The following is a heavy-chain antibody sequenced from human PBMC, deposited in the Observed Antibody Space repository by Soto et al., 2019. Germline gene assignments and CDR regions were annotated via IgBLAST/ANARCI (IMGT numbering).Heavy chain of an antibody. CDR1: GGTFSTYS. Sequence: QVQLVQSGAEVKKPGSSVKVSCKDSGGTFSTYSMFWVRQAPGQGLEWMGRIIPMLGIANYAQRFQDRVTITPDKSTATAYMERSSLRSVDTGLYYCTIGSWSGEVFDIWGQGTMVTVSS. CDR2: IIPMLGIA. CDR3: TIGSWSGEVFDI. V-gene: IGHV1-69*02. D-gene: IGHD2-21*01. J-gene: IGHJ3*02.